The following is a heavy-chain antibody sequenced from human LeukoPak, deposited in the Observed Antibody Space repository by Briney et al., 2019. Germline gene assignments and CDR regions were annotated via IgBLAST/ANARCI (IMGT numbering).Heavy chain of an antibody. D-gene: IGHD2-15*01. V-gene: IGHV4-61*02. Sequence: SQTLSLTCTVSGGSISSGSYYWSWIRQPAGKGLEWIGRIYTSGSTNYNPSLKSRVTISVDTSKNQFSLKLSSVTAADTAVYYCARGRYCSGGSCSYYFDYWGQGTLVTVSS. CDR1: GGSISSGSYY. CDR3: ARGRYCSGGSCSYYFDY. J-gene: IGHJ4*02. CDR2: IYTSGST.